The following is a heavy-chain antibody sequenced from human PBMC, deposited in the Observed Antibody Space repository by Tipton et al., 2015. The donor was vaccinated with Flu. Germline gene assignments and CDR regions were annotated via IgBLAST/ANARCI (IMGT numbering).Heavy chain of an antibody. Sequence: SLRLSCAASGFTFSSYAMSWVRQAPGKGLEWVSAISGSGSSTYYADYVKGRFTISRDNSKNTLYLQMNSLRAEVTAVNFCAKGGGISGYYHYMDVWGKGTTVTVSS. CDR2: ISGSGSST. CDR3: AKGGGISGYYHYMDV. V-gene: IGHV3-23*01. CDR1: GFTFSSYA. J-gene: IGHJ6*03. D-gene: IGHD1-26*01.